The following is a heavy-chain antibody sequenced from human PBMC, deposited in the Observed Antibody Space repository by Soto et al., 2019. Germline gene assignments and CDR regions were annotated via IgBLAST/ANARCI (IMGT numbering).Heavy chain of an antibody. CDR2: IYYSGNT. CDR3: ARTGDPVGYTYGSPPS. J-gene: IGHJ5*02. Sequence: PSGTLSLTCTVSGGSISSGSYYWGWIRQPPGKGLEWIGSIYYSGNTYYNPSLKSRVTISVDTSKNQFSLQLRSVTAADTAVYYCARTGDPVGYTYGSPPSSGQGTLVTVSS. D-gene: IGHD5-18*01. CDR1: GGSISSGSYY. V-gene: IGHV4-39*01.